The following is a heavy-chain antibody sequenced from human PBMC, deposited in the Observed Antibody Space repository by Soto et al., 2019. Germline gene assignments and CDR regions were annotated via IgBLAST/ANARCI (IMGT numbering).Heavy chain of an antibody. Sequence: XETLSLTCSVSDGSIGNFYWSWVRQAPGKRLEWIGYTFYGVNTKYNPSLERRVTLSADTSKNQLSLKLTSVTSADTAIYYCASLNTAVALGLDNWGQGVPVTVPS. V-gene: IGHV4-59*01. CDR2: TFYGVNT. CDR1: DGSIGNFY. CDR3: ASLNTAVALGLDN. D-gene: IGHD6-19*01. J-gene: IGHJ4*02.